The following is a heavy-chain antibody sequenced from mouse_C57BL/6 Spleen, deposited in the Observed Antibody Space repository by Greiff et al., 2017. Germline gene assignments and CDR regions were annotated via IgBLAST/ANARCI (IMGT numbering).Heavy chain of an antibody. J-gene: IGHJ2*01. D-gene: IGHD1-1*01. CDR2: IDPSDSYT. Sequence: QVQLQQPGAELVMPGASVKLSCKASGYTFTSYWMHWVKQRPGQGLEWIGEIDPSDSYTNYNQKFKGKSTLTVDKSSSTAYMQLSSLTSEDSAVYYCARLTTVGFDDGGQGTTLTVSS. CDR3: ARLTTVGFDD. V-gene: IGHV1-69*01. CDR1: GYTFTSYW.